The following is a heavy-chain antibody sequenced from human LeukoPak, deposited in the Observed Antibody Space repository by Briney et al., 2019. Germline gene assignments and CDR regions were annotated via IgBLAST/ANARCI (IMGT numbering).Heavy chain of an antibody. V-gene: IGHV4-31*03. CDR3: ARGPPKRVDSLKMGYYFDY. J-gene: IGHJ4*02. Sequence: SETLSLTCTVSGGSISSGGYYWSWIRQHPGKGLEWIGYIYYNGSTYYNPSLKSRVTISVDTSKNQFSLKLSSVTAADTAVYYCARGPPKRVDSLKMGYYFDYWGQGTLVTVSS. D-gene: IGHD3/OR15-3a*01. CDR2: IYYNGST. CDR1: GGSISSGGYY.